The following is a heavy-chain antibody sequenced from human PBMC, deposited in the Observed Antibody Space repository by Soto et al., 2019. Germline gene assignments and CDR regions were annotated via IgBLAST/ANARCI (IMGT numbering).Heavy chain of an antibody. V-gene: IGHV1-2*04. Sequence: GASVKVSCKASGYSFTSLDINWVRQAPGQGLEWMGWINPNSGGTNYAQKFQGWVTMTRDTSISTAYMELSRLRSDDTAVYYCARDLVRFAAPYYDILTGYYRPDYYYYGMDVWGQGTTVTVSS. CDR2: INPNSGGT. D-gene: IGHD3-9*01. CDR3: ARDLVRFAAPYYDILTGYYRPDYYYYGMDV. CDR1: GYSFTSLD. J-gene: IGHJ6*02.